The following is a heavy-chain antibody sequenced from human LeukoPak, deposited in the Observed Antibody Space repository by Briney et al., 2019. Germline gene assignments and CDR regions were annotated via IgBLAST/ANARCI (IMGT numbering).Heavy chain of an antibody. J-gene: IGHJ4*02. V-gene: IGHV1-69*13. CDR1: GGTFSSYA. D-gene: IGHD6-19*01. CDR3: ARDYSARVEQWLVRGYYFDY. Sequence: ASVKVSCTASGGTFSSYAISWVRQAPGQGLEWMGGIIPIFGTANYAQKFQGRVTITADESTSTAYMELSSLRSEDTAVYYCARDYSARVEQWLVRGYYFDYWGQGTLVTVSS. CDR2: IIPIFGTA.